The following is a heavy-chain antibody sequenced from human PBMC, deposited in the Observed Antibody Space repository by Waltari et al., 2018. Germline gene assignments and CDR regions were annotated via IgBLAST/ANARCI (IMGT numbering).Heavy chain of an antibody. J-gene: IGHJ5*02. CDR1: GGSFSGYY. V-gene: IGHV4-34*01. CDR3: ARLRGGQLVRWFDP. CDR2: IKHSGRT. D-gene: IGHD6-6*01. Sequence: QVQLQQWGAGLLKPSETLSLTCAVYGGSFSGYYWSWIRQHPGKGLEWIGEIKHSGRTNSSPSLRSRVPISVDTSKNQFSLKLRSVTAADTAVYYCARLRGGQLVRWFDPWGQGTLVTVSS.